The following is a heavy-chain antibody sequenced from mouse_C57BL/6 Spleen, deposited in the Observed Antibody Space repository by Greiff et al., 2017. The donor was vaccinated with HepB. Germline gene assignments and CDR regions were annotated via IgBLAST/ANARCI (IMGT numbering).Heavy chain of an antibody. V-gene: IGHV5-4*01. CDR2: ISDGGSYT. CDR3: ATLRRGFAY. CDR1: GFTFSSYA. Sequence: EVQLMESGGGLVKPGGSLKLSCAASGFTFSSYAMSWVRQTPEKRLEWVATISDGGSYTYYPDNVKGRFTISRDNAKNNLYLQMSHLKSEDTAMYYCATLRRGFAYWGQGTLVTVSA. D-gene: IGHD2-12*01. J-gene: IGHJ3*01.